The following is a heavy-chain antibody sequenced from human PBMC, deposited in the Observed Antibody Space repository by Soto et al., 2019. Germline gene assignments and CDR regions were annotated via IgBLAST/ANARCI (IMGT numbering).Heavy chain of an antibody. J-gene: IGHJ6*02. CDR2: IIPIFGTA. CDR3: ARSTYYDFWSGEPGATENYYYGMDV. D-gene: IGHD3-3*01. V-gene: IGHV1-69*13. Sequence: ASVKVSCKASGGTFSSYAISWLRQAPGQGLEWMGGIIPIFGTANYAQKFQGRVTITADESTSTAYMELSSLRSEDTAVYYCARSTYYDFWSGEPGATENYYYGMDVWGQGTTVTVSS. CDR1: GGTFSSYA.